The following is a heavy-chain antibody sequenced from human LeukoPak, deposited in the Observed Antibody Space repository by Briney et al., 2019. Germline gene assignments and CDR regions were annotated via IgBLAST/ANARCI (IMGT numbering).Heavy chain of an antibody. J-gene: IGHJ4*02. D-gene: IGHD3-10*01. CDR1: GGSISSSSYY. CDR3: ADHHEVYGSGSWDY. V-gene: IGHV4-39*07. Sequence: PSETLSLTCTVSGGSISSSSYYWGWIRQPPGKGLEWIGSIYYSGSTYYNPSLKSRVTISVDTSKNQFSLKLSSVTAADTAVYYCADHHEVYGSGSWDYWGQGTLVTVSS. CDR2: IYYSGST.